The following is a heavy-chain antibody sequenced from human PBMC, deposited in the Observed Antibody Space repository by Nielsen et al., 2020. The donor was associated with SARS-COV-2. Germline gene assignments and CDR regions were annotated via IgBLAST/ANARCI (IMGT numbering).Heavy chain of an antibody. CDR3: ARGKATYGYYYYGMDV. CDR1: GGSISSGDYY. V-gene: IGHV4-30-4*01. Sequence: LSLTCTVSGGSISSGDYYWSWIRQPPGKGLEWIGYIYYSGSTYYNPSLKSRVTISVDTSKNQFSLKLSSVTAADTALYYCARGKATYGYYYYGMDVWGQGTTVTVSS. D-gene: IGHD1-26*01. CDR2: IYYSGST. J-gene: IGHJ6*02.